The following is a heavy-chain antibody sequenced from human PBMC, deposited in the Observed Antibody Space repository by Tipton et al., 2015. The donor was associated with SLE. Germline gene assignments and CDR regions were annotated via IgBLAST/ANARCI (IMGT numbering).Heavy chain of an antibody. Sequence: AVSGFTFSSYAMSWVRQAPGKGLEWVSAISGSGGSTYYADSVKGRFTISRDNSKNTLYLQMNSLRAEDTAVYYCAKDRGTSSIAARFDYWGQGTLVTVSS. V-gene: IGHV3-23*01. CDR1: GFTFSSYA. CDR2: ISGSGGST. CDR3: AKDRGTSSIAARFDY. D-gene: IGHD6-6*01. J-gene: IGHJ4*02.